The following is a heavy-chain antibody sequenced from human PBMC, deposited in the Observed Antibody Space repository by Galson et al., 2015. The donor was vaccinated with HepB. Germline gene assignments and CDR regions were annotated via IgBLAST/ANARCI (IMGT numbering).Heavy chain of an antibody. J-gene: IGHJ5*02. CDR1: GGTFSSYA. CDR3: ARDHPDEYCSSTSCRVNWFDP. Sequence: SVKVSCKASGGTFSSYAISWVRQAPGQGLEWMGGIIPIFGTANYAQKFQGRVTITADESTSTAYMELSSLRSEGTAVYYCARDHPDEYCSSTSCRVNWFDPWGQGTLVTVSS. D-gene: IGHD2-2*01. V-gene: IGHV1-69*13. CDR2: IIPIFGTA.